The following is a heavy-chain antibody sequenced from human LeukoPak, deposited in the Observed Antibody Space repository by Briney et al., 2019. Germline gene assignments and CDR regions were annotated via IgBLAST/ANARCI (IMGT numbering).Heavy chain of an antibody. CDR1: GFTFSNYW. J-gene: IGHJ4*02. Sequence: QTGGSLRLSCAASGFTFSNYWMSWVRQAPGKGLEWVANIKEDGSEKYYVDSAKGRFTISRDNAKNSLSLQVNSLSAEDTAVYYCARESIVGATETIDYWGQGTLVTVSS. V-gene: IGHV3-7*01. CDR2: IKEDGSEK. CDR3: ARESIVGATETIDY. D-gene: IGHD1-26*01.